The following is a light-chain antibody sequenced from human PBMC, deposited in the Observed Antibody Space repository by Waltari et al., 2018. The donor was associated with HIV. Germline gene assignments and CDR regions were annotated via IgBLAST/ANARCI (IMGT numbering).Light chain of an antibody. CDR3: NSYAGSNNWV. CDR1: SSDVGGSQH. J-gene: IGLJ3*02. Sequence: QSALTPPPSASGSPGQSVTTSCTGTSSDVGGSQHVSWYQQHPGKAPKLMIYEVNKRPSGVPDRFSGSKSANTASLTVSGLQADDEADYYCNSYAGSNNWVFGGGTKLTVL. CDR2: EVN. V-gene: IGLV2-8*01.